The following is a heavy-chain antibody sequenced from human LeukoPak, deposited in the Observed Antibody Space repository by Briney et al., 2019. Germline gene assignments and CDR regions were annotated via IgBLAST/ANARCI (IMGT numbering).Heavy chain of an antibody. D-gene: IGHD6-19*01. V-gene: IGHV4-59*01. CDR1: GGSISSYY. Sequence: ASETLSLTCTVSGGSISSYYWSWIRQPPGKGLEWIGYMYYSGSTNYNPSLKSRVTISVDTSKNQFSLKLSSVTAADTAVYYCARGAVAYYYFDNWGQGTLVTVSS. CDR2: MYYSGST. J-gene: IGHJ4*02. CDR3: ARGAVAYYYFDN.